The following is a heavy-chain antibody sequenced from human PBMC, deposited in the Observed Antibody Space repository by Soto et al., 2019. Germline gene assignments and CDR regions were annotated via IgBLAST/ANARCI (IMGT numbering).Heavy chain of an antibody. J-gene: IGHJ4*02. CDR2: ISYDGSNK. Sequence: GGSLRLSCAASGFTFSNYAMHRVRQAPGKGLEWVAVISYDGSNKYYADSVKGRFTISRDNSKNTLYLQMNSLRAEDTAVFYCARALRYLDSFAYFDYRGQGTLVTVSS. D-gene: IGHD3-9*01. CDR1: GFTFSNYA. CDR3: ARALRYLDSFAYFDY. V-gene: IGHV3-30-3*01.